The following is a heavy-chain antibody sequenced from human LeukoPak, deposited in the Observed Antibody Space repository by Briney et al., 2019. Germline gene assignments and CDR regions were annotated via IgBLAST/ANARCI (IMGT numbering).Heavy chain of an antibody. CDR2: INAANGNT. J-gene: IGHJ4*02. V-gene: IGHV1-3*01. CDR1: GYTFTNYA. CDR3: ARETGSGSYLIDY. D-gene: IGHD1-26*01. Sequence: ASVKVSCKASGYTFTNYAMHWVRQAPGQRLEWMGLINAANGNTIHSQKFQGRFTITRDTSASTDDMELSSLRSEDTAVYYCARETGSGSYLIDYWGQGTLVTVSS.